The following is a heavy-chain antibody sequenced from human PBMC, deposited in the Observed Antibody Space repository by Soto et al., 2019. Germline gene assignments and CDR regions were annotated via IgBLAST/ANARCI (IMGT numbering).Heavy chain of an antibody. V-gene: IGHV3-23*01. J-gene: IGHJ2*01. Sequence: EVQLLESGGGLVKPGGSLRLSCAASGFTFSKYAMTWVRQAPGRGLEWVSSISSNGVTTDYADSVKGRFTIARDNSRNTWYLQMDSLSADGAALYYCAKDKYTVSVRKVWFFDFWGRGTLVTVSS. CDR1: GFTFSKYA. CDR3: AKDKYTVSVRKVWFFDF. CDR2: ISSNGVTT. D-gene: IGHD1-1*01.